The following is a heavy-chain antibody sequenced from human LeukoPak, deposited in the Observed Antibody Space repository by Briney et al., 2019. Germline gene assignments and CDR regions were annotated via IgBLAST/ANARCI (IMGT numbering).Heavy chain of an antibody. CDR3: ARTSPTSHFDF. D-gene: IGHD3-16*01. CDR1: GFTFTTYW. Sequence: GGSLRLSCAASGFTFTTYWMHWVRQAPGKGLVWVSRINGDGSRSNYADSVKGRFTISRDNDRNTLYLQMNSLRAEDTALYYCARTSPTSHFDFWGQGTLVTVSS. J-gene: IGHJ4*02. CDR2: INGDGSRS. V-gene: IGHV3-74*01.